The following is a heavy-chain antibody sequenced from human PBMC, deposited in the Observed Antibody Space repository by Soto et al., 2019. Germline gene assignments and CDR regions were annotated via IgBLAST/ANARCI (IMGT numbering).Heavy chain of an antibody. CDR2: IYPGDHET. CDR3: ARSPRSSPYFDY. J-gene: IGHJ4*02. Sequence: GESLKISCQSSGYTFSNFWIGWVRQLPGKGLEWMGIIYPGDHETRYSPSFHGKVTISADRSINAAYLQWNSLEASDTAFYFCARSPRSSPYFDYWGQGALVTVSS. CDR1: GYTFSNFW. V-gene: IGHV5-51*01. D-gene: IGHD6-13*01.